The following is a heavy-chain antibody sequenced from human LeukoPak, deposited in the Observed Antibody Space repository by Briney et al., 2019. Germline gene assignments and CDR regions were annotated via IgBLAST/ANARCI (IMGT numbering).Heavy chain of an antibody. J-gene: IGHJ4*02. D-gene: IGHD3-10*01. V-gene: IGHV3-21*01. Sequence: PGGSLRLSCAASGFTFSSYNMNWVRQAPGKGLEWVSSISSSSYIYYADSVKGRFTISRDNAKNSLYLQMNSLRAEDTAVYYCARALREYYFDYWGQGTLVTVSS. CDR2: ISSSSYI. CDR3: ARALREYYFDY. CDR1: GFTFSSYN.